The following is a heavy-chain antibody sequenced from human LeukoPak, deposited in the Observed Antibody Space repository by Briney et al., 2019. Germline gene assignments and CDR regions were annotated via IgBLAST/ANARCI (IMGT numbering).Heavy chain of an antibody. CDR3: AREAVRTRIDY. D-gene: IGHD4-17*01. Sequence: ASVKVSCKASGYTFTNHDMHWVRQAPGQRLEWMGWINAGNGNTKYSQEFQGRVTITRDTSASTVYMELSSLRSEDTAVYYCAREAVRTRIDYWGQGTLVTVSS. V-gene: IGHV1-3*03. J-gene: IGHJ4*02. CDR2: INAGNGNT. CDR1: GYTFTNHD.